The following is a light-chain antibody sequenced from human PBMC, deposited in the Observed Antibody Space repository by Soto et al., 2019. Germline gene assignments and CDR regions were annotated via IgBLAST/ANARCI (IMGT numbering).Light chain of an antibody. J-gene: IGLJ2*01. V-gene: IGLV1-47*01. CDR2: RSD. Sequence: QSVLTQPPSASGTPGQRVTISCSGSSSNIAINYVYWYQQLPGTAPKLLIYRSDQRPSGVPDRFSGSKTGTSASLAISGLRSEDEADYYCAAWDDSLSVLFGGGTKLTVL. CDR3: AAWDDSLSVL. CDR1: SSNIAINY.